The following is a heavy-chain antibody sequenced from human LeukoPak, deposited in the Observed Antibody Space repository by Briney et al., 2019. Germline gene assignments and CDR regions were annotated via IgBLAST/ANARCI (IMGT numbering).Heavy chain of an antibody. D-gene: IGHD3-3*01. Sequence: GGSLRLSCAASGLTFSSYSMNWVRQAPGKGLEWVSSISTSSSYIYYADSVKGRFTISRDNAKNSLFLQMNSLRAEDTAAYYCARGTYDFVQIDYWGQGTLVTVPS. CDR2: ISTSSSYI. V-gene: IGHV3-21*01. J-gene: IGHJ4*02. CDR1: GLTFSSYS. CDR3: ARGTYDFVQIDY.